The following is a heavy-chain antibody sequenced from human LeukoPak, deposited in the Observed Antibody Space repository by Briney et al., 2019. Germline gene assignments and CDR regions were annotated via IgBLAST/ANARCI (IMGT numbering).Heavy chain of an antibody. D-gene: IGHD3-22*01. V-gene: IGHV5-51*01. J-gene: IGHJ4*02. CDR3: ARREDSSGYSDF. Sequence: GESLKISCKASGYSFTNYWIAWVRQMPGKGLEWVGIFYPRDSDTRYSPSFQGQVTISADKSINTAYLHWNTLKASDSAMYYCARREDSSGYSDFWGQGTLVTVSS. CDR1: GYSFTNYW. CDR2: FYPRDSDT.